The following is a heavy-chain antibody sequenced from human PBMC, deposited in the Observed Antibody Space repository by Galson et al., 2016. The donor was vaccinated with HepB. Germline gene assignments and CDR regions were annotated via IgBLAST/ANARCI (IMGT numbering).Heavy chain of an antibody. CDR1: GGSISTYH. J-gene: IGHJ6*03. CDR3: ARVHGYFFYMDV. Sequence: SETLSLTCTVSGGSISTYHWSWIRQSPGKGLEWIGSIYYTGTISYNPSLKSRVTISVDTSKNQFSLKLNSVAAADTAVYYCARVHGYFFYMDVWGKGTTVTVSS. V-gene: IGHV4-39*01. D-gene: IGHD2-8*01. CDR2: IYYTGTI.